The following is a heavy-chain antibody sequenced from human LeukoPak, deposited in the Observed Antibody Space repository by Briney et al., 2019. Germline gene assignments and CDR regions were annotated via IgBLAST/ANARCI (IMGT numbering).Heavy chain of an antibody. D-gene: IGHD2-2*02. V-gene: IGHV3-74*01. CDR2: INGDGSGT. CDR1: GFTFSNYW. CDR3: AREEGDRYCSSTSCYRGAFDI. Sequence: PGGSLRLSCAASGFTFSNYWMNWVRQAPGKGLEYVSYINGDGSGTGYADSVKGRFSFSRDNAKNTLYLQMNSLRAEDTAVYYCAREEGDRYCSSTSCYRGAFDIWGQGTMVTVSS. J-gene: IGHJ3*02.